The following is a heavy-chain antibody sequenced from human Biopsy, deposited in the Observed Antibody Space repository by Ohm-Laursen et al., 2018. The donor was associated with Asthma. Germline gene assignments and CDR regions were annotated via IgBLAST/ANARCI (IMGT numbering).Heavy chain of an antibody. CDR3: ARGGYCTSPTCPWGRYATDV. V-gene: IGHV3-21*01. Sequence: SLRLSCAASGFIFSGYTMNWVRQAPGKGLEWVSSITSSSSYIFYADSVKGRFTISRDNPRNSLYLHMNSLRAEDTAVYYCARGGYCTSPTCPWGRYATDVWGQGTTVTVSS. D-gene: IGHD2-2*01. J-gene: IGHJ6*02. CDR1: GFIFSGYT. CDR2: ITSSSSYI.